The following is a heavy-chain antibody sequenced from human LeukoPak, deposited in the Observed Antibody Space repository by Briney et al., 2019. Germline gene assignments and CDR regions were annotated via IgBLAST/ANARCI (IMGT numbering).Heavy chain of an antibody. CDR3: AKGERWLQLLPFDY. CDR2: ISGSGGST. V-gene: IGHV3-23*01. D-gene: IGHD5-24*01. CDR1: GFTFSSHA. Sequence: PGGSLRLSCAASGFTFSSHAMSWVRQAPGKGLEWVSAISGSGGSTYYADSVKGRFTISRDNSKNTLYLQMNSLRAEDTAVYYCAKGERWLQLLPFDYWGQGTLVTVSS. J-gene: IGHJ4*02.